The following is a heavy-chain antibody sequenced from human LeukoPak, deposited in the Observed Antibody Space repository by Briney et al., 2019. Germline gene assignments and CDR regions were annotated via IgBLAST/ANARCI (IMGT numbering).Heavy chain of an antibody. J-gene: IGHJ6*03. CDR2: INPSGRT. D-gene: IGHD3-10*01. CDR1: GGSFSGYY. Sequence: SETLSLTCAVYGGSFSGYYWSWIRQPPGKGLEWIGEINPSGRTNYNPSLKSRVTISVDTSKNQFSLKLSSVTAADTAVYYCARESGGWQWFGRPAGYYYMDVWGKGTTVTVSS. V-gene: IGHV4-34*01. CDR3: ARESGGWQWFGRPAGYYYMDV.